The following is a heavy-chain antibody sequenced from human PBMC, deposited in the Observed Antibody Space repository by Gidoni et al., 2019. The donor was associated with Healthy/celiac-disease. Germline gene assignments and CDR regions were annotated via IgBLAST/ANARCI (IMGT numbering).Heavy chain of an antibody. J-gene: IGHJ4*02. CDR2: IRSKAYGGTT. D-gene: IGHD3-9*01. V-gene: IGHV3-49*04. CDR1: GSHLGDFA. Sequence: EAQLVANGGGLVQPDWSMRLSRIVSGSHLGDFAMCWVRQAPGKGLELVGFIRSKAYGGTTEYAASVKGRFTISRDDSKSIAYLQMNSLKTEDTAVYYCTRVEGSSFYFDYWGQGTLVTVSS. CDR3: TRVEGSSFYFDY.